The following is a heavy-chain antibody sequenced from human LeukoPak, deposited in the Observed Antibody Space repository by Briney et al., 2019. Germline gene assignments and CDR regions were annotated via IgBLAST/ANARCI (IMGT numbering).Heavy chain of an antibody. J-gene: IGHJ6*03. CDR3: ARSRFGQLRRYYYYYMDV. CDR1: GGTFTSYA. D-gene: IGHD2-2*01. CDR2: SIPIFGTA. V-gene: IGHV1-69*06. Sequence: SVKLSCNAAGGTFTSYAISWVRQAPGQGLEWMGGSIPIFGTANYAQKFQGRVTITADKSTSTAYMALSSLTSEDTAVYYCARSRFGQLRRYYYYYMDVWGKGTTVTVSS.